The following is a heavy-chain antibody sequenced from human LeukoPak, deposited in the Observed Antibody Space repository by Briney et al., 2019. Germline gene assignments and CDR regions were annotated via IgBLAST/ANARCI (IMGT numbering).Heavy chain of an antibody. V-gene: IGHV3-74*01. D-gene: IGHD6-6*01. Sequence: PGGSLRLSCAASGFTFSRSWMHSVRQSPGQRLVWVSRITSDGSTTNYADSVKGRFTISRDNAKNTVYLQMNTLRAEDTAVYYCAKDRSYARDVWGEGTTVTVSS. CDR2: ITSDGSTT. CDR1: GFTFSRSW. J-gene: IGHJ6*04. CDR3: AKDRSYARDV.